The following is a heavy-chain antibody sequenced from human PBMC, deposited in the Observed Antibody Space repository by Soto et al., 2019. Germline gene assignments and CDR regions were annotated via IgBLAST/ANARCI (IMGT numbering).Heavy chain of an antibody. CDR3: ARQGGWFDP. CDR1: GGSIRCYY. D-gene: IGHD1-26*01. J-gene: IGHJ5*02. CDR2: IYYSGST. V-gene: IGHV4-59*08. Sequence: QVQLQESGPGLVKPSETLSLTCTVSGGSIRCYYWSWIRQPPGKGLEWIGSIYYSGSTNYKPSLKSRVTISVDTSKNQFSLKLNSVTAADTAVYYCARQGGWFDPWGQGTLVTVSS.